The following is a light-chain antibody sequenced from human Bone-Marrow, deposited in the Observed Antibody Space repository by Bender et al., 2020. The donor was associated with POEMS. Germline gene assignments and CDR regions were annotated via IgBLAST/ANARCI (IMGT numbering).Light chain of an antibody. V-gene: IGLV2-23*02. J-gene: IGLJ2*01. CDR2: EVS. CDR1: GTDIGSYNL. CDR3: GSYSDSHVLV. Sequence: QSALTQPASVSGSPGQSITISCSGTGTDIGSYNLVSWYQQYPGKAPKLLIYEVSRRPSGVPDRFSGSKSGNTASLTVSELQADDEAEYFCGSYSDSHVLVFGGGTKLTVL.